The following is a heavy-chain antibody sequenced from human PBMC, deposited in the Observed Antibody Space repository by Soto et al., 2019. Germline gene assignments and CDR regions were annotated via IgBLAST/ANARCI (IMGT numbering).Heavy chain of an antibody. V-gene: IGHV6-1*01. D-gene: IGHD3-22*01. CDR1: GDSVSSNSAA. J-gene: IGHJ4*02. Sequence: SQTLSLTCAISGDSVSSNSAAWNWIRQSPSRGLEWLGRTYYRSKWYNDYAVSVKSRITINPDTSKNQFSLQLNSVTPEDTAVYYCARDPGPYYYDSSGYYYFDYWGQGTLVTVSS. CDR2: TYYRSKWYN. CDR3: ARDPGPYYYDSSGYYYFDY.